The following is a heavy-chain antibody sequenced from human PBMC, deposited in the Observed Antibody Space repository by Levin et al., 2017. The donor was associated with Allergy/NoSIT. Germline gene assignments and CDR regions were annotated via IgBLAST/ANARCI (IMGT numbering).Heavy chain of an antibody. CDR3: ARAPPYSSSWYLDY. D-gene: IGHD6-13*01. J-gene: IGHJ4*02. V-gene: IGHV4-34*01. CDR1: GGSFSGYY. Sequence: PSETLSLTCAVYGGSFSGYYWSWIRQPPGKGLEWIGEINHSGSTNYNPSLKSRVTISVDTSKNQFSLKLSSVTAADTAVYYCARAPPYSSSWYLDYWGQGTLVTVSS. CDR2: INHSGST.